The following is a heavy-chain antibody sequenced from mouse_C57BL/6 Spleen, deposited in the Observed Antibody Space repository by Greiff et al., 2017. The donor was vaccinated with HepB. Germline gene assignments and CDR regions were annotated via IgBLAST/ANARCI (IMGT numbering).Heavy chain of an antibody. D-gene: IGHD1-1*01. V-gene: IGHV1-66*01. CDR3: ARFPSYYYGSSRGYFDV. J-gene: IGHJ1*03. CDR2: IYPGSGNT. CDR1: GYSFTSYY. Sequence: QVQLKESGPELVKPGASVKISCKASGYSFTSYYIHWVKQRPGQGLEWIGWIYPGSGNTKYNEKFKGKATLTADTSSSTAYMQLSSLTSEDSAVYYCARFPSYYYGSSRGYFDVWGTGTTVTVSS.